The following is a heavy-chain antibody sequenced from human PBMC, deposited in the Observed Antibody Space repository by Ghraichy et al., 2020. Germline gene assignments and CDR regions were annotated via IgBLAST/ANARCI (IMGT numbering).Heavy chain of an antibody. J-gene: IGHJ4*02. CDR3: VGSRSGDPFAN. D-gene: IGHD4-17*01. CDR1: GGSINNLY. V-gene: IGHV4-59*01. CDR2: VHYSGSS. Sequence: SETLSLTCTVSGGSINNLYWTWIRQPPGKGLEWIEIVHYSGSSASNPSLRSRVTISLDTSKSQVSLNLNSVTTADTAGYCCVGSRSGDPFANWGQGAMVTVSS.